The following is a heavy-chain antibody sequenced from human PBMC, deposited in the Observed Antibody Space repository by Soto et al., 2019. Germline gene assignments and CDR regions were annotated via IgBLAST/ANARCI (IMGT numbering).Heavy chain of an antibody. D-gene: IGHD3-16*01. Sequence: GGSLRLSCAVSGFMFEDYAMHWVRQAPGKGLEWVSGINWNGVNKGYADSVQGRFTISRDNAKKSLYLQMDYLRPEDTAVYFCAKDVDPLGELWGYFQNWGQGTLVTVSS. CDR1: GFMFEDYA. V-gene: IGHV3-9*01. CDR3: AKDVDPLGELWGYFQN. J-gene: IGHJ1*01. CDR2: INWNGVNK.